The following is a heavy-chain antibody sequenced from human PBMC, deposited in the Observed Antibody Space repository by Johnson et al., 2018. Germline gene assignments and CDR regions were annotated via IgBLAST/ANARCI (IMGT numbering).Heavy chain of an antibody. J-gene: IGHJ3*02. CDR1: GFTFSSYG. Sequence: VQLVESGGGVVQPGRSLRLSCAASGFTFSSYGMHWVRQAPGKGLEWVAVISYDGSNNYYADSVKGRFTISRDNSKNTLYLQMNSLRAEDTAVYYCAKAPYSSSPGAFDIWGQGTMVTVSS. CDR3: AKAPYSSSPGAFDI. V-gene: IGHV3-30*18. CDR2: ISYDGSNN. D-gene: IGHD6-13*01.